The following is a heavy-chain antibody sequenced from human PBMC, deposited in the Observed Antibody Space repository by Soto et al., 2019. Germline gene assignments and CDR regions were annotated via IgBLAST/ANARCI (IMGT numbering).Heavy chain of an antibody. CDR2: IHWNDDK. J-gene: IGHJ5*02. CDR1: GFSLSVYGVH. CDR3: AHTKDSSGFLTS. D-gene: IGHD3-22*01. Sequence: SGPTRVRPTETLTLSCIFSGFSLSVYGVHVICFRQPPGETLEWLALIHWNDDKRYSPYLKSRLTITKDTSKNQVVLTLTNLDPLDTGTYFCAHTKDSSGFLTSWGQGILVTVSS. V-gene: IGHV2-5*01.